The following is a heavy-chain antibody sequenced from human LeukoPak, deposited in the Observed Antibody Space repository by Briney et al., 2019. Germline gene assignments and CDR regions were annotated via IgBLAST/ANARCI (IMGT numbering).Heavy chain of an antibody. CDR3: ARGLIAEEFFRH. CDR1: GFTVSSNY. V-gene: IGHV3-30*09. D-gene: IGHD6-13*01. CDR2: ISYDGSNK. J-gene: IGHJ1*01. Sequence: PGGSLRLSCAASGFTVSSNYMHWVRQAPGKGLEWVAVISYDGSNKYYAASVKGRFAISRDNSKDTLYLEMHSLRSDDTAVYYCARGLIAEEFFRHWGQGTLVTVSS.